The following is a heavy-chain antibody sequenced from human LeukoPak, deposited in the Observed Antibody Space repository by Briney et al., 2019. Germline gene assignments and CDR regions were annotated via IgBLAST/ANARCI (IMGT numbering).Heavy chain of an antibody. V-gene: IGHV1-24*01. CDR1: GYTLTELS. J-gene: IGHJ4*02. Sequence: ASVKVSCKVSGYTLTELSMHWVRQAPGKGLEWMGGFDPEDGETIYAQKFLGRVTMTEDTSTDTAYMELSSLRSEDTAVYYCATVDGSGWSFDYWGQGTLVTVSS. CDR2: FDPEDGET. D-gene: IGHD6-19*01. CDR3: ATVDGSGWSFDY.